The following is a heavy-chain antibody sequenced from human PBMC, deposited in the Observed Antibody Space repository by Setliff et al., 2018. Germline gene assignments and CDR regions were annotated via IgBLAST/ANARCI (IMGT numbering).Heavy chain of an antibody. CDR1: GGSISSSSHY. D-gene: IGHD1-1*01. CDR3: ARDMGQPYYFES. V-gene: IGHV4-39*07. CDR2: IYYTGIT. J-gene: IGHJ4*02. Sequence: PSETLSLTCTVSGGSISSSSHYWGWIRQPPGKGLEWLGSIYYTGITYYNPSLKSRVTMSVDTSKRQFSLKLGSATAADTAVYCCARDMGQPYYFESWGLGTLVTVSS.